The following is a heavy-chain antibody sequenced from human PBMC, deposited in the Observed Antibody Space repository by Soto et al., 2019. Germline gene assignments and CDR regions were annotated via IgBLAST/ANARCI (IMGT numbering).Heavy chain of an antibody. CDR3: TTDLKDSSAYYYSF. CDR2: IKTKTDGGTT. D-gene: IGHD3-22*01. Sequence: PGGSLRLSCAASGFTFSNSWMNWVRQAPGKGLEWVGRIKTKTDGGTTGYAAPVKGRFTISRDDPKNTLYLQMDSLKTEDTAMYYCTTDLKDSSAYYYSFWGQGTLVTVSS. J-gene: IGHJ4*02. CDR1: GFTFSNSW. V-gene: IGHV3-15*07.